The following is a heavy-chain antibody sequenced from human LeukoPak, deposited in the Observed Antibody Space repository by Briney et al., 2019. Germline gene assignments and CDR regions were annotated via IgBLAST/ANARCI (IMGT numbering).Heavy chain of an antibody. CDR3: ARDGKSRDGYTYFDY. J-gene: IGHJ4*02. CDR2: IIPIFGTA. Sequence: SVKVSCKASGYTFTNHAMNWVRQAPGQGLEWMGGIIPIFGTANYAQKFQGRVTITTDESTSTAYMELSSLRSEDTAVYYCARDGKSRDGYTYFDYWGQGTLVTVSS. CDR1: GYTFTNHA. D-gene: IGHD5-24*01. V-gene: IGHV1-69*05.